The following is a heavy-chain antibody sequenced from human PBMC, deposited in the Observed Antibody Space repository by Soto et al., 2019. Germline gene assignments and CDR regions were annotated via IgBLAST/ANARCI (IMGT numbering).Heavy chain of an antibody. CDR3: ARHPNFIATTDAYDI. V-gene: IGHV4-59*08. D-gene: IGHD5-12*01. Sequence: SETLSLTCTVSGGSISSYYWSWIRQPPGKGLEWIGYIYYSGSTNYNPSLKSRVTISVDTSKNQFSLKLSSVTAADTAVYYCARHPNFIATTDAYDIWGQGTMVTVSS. CDR2: IYYSGST. J-gene: IGHJ3*02. CDR1: GGSISSYY.